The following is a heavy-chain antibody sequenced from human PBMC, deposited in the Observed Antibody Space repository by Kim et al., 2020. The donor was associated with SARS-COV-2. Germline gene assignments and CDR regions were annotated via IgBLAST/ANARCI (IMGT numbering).Heavy chain of an antibody. CDR1: GFTFSSYA. D-gene: IGHD2-15*01. CDR3: ASPNSRKGYCSGGSCYSIDY. V-gene: IGHV3-30*04. CDR2: ISYDGSNK. J-gene: IGHJ4*02. Sequence: GGSLRLSCAASGFTFSSYAMHWVRQAPGKGLEWVAVISYDGSNKYYADSVKGRFTISRDNSKNTLYLQMNSLRAEDTAVYYCASPNSRKGYCSGGSCYSIDYWGQGTLVTVSS.